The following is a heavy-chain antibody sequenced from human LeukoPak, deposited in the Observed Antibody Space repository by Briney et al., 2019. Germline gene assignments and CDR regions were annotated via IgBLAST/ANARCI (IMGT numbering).Heavy chain of an antibody. J-gene: IGHJ5*02. CDR2: IIPIFGTA. V-gene: IGHV1-69*13. Sequence: GASVKVSCKASGGTFSSYAISWVRQAPGQGLEWMGGIIPIFGTANYAQKFQGRVTITADESTSTAYMELSSLRSEDTAVYYCARGATMILVAGWFDPWGQGTLVTVSS. CDR3: ARGATMILVAGWFDP. CDR1: GGTFSSYA. D-gene: IGHD3-22*01.